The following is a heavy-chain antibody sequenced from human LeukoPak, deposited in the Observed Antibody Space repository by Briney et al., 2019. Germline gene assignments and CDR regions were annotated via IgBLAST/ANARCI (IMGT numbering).Heavy chain of an antibody. CDR1: GGSITSYY. Sequence: SETLSLTCTVSGGSITSYYWNWIRQPPGKGLEWIGYIYTGGSTFYNPSLKSRVSISVDTSRNQFSLNLRSVTAADTAVYYCAKIEVGRFDPWGQGTLVTVSS. CDR3: AKIEVGRFDP. D-gene: IGHD1-26*01. CDR2: IYTGGST. V-gene: IGHV4-4*09. J-gene: IGHJ5*02.